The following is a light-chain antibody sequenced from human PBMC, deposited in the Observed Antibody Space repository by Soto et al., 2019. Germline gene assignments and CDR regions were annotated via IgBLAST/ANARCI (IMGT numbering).Light chain of an antibody. V-gene: IGKV3-11*01. CDR2: DAS. CDR3: QQRSDWTST. Sequence: EIVLTQSPATLSLSPGERATLSCRASQSVRRYLAWYQQKPGQAPRLLIYDASNRAPGIPARFSGSGSGTDFTLTISSPEPDAFAVYYCQQRSDWTSTFGGGTKVQIK. CDR1: QSVRRY. J-gene: IGKJ4*01.